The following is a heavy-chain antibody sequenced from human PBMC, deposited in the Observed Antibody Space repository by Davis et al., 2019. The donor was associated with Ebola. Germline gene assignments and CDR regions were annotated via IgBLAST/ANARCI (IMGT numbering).Heavy chain of an antibody. D-gene: IGHD2-8*02. CDR2: IYTGDSDT. V-gene: IGHV5-51*01. J-gene: IGHJ3*02. Sequence: KVSCKDSGNSFTSHWIGWVRQMPGKGLEWMGIIYTGDSDTRYSPSFRGQVTISADKSTKTAFLQWSSLKASDTAMYYCATLRRTITGMDDGFDMWGQGTMVTVSS. CDR1: GNSFTSHW. CDR3: ATLRRTITGMDDGFDM.